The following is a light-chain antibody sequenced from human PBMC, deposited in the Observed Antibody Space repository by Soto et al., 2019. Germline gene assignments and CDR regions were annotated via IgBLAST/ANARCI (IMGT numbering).Light chain of an antibody. CDR1: SSDVGAYNY. J-gene: IGLJ1*01. Sequence: QSVLTQPRSVSGSPGQSVTISCTGTSSDVGAYNYVSWYQQHSGKAPKFMIYDVSKRPSGVPDRFSGSKSGNTASLTISGLQAEDEADYYCCSYAGTYSYVXGTGTKSPS. CDR2: DVS. V-gene: IGLV2-11*01. CDR3: CSYAGTYSYV.